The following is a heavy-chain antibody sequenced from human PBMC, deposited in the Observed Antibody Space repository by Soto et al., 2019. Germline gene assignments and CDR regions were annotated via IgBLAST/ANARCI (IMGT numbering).Heavy chain of an antibody. D-gene: IGHD6-19*01. V-gene: IGHV4-30-4*02. Sequence: PSETLPLPCTVSGGSISSGDYYWRWISKPPGKGLEWIGYIYYSGSTYYNPSLKSRVTISVDTSKNQFSLKLSSVTAADTAVYYCARRKRLGWTHYFGYWGQGTLVTVSS. CDR2: IYYSGST. CDR1: GGSISSGDYY. J-gene: IGHJ4*02. CDR3: ARRKRLGWTHYFGY.